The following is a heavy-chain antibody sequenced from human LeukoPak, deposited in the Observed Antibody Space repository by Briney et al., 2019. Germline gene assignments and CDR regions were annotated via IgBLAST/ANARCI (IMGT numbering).Heavy chain of an antibody. CDR2: ISGSGGST. V-gene: IGHV3-23*01. J-gene: IGHJ4*02. CDR1: GFTFSSYA. CDR3: AKGFGVAVAGSWGLFDY. D-gene: IGHD6-19*01. Sequence: GGSLRLSCAASGFTFSSYAMSWVRQVPGKGLEWVSAISGSGGSTYYADSVKGRFTISRDNSKNTLYLQMNSLRAEDTAVYYCAKGFGVAVAGSWGLFDYWGQGTLVTVSS.